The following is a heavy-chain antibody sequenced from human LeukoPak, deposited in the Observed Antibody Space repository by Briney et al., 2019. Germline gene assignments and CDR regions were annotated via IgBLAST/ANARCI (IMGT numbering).Heavy chain of an antibody. Sequence: GGSLRLSCAASGFTFSSYSMNWVRQAPGKGLEWVSSISSSSSYIYYADSVKGRFTISRDNAKNSLYLQMNSLRAEDTAVYYCAKDSNYYGSGGHFDYWGQGTLVTVSS. CDR2: ISSSSSYI. CDR3: AKDSNYYGSGGHFDY. V-gene: IGHV3-21*04. D-gene: IGHD3-10*01. J-gene: IGHJ4*02. CDR1: GFTFSSYS.